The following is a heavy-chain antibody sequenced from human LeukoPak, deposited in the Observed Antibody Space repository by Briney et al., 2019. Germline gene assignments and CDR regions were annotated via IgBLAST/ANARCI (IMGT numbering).Heavy chain of an antibody. Sequence: SETLSLTCAVYGGSFSGYYWSWIRQPPGKGLEWIGEINHSGSTNYNPSLKSRVTISVDTSKNQFSLKLSSVTAADTAVYYCARGSLVRGVITAVDYWGQGTLVTVSS. D-gene: IGHD3-10*01. CDR1: GGSFSGYY. V-gene: IGHV4-34*01. CDR3: ARGSLVRGVITAVDY. CDR2: INHSGST. J-gene: IGHJ4*02.